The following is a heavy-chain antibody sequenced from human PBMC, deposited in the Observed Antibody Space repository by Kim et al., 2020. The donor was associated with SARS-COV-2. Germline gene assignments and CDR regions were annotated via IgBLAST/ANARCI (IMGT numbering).Heavy chain of an antibody. Sequence: ASVKVSCKASGYTFTGYYMHWVRQAPGQGLEWMGRINPNSCGTNYAQKFQGRVTMTRDTSISTAYMELSRLRSDDTAVYYCARLPLGYCSGGSCYPGYFDYWGQGTLVTVSS. CDR1: GYTFTGYY. J-gene: IGHJ4*02. D-gene: IGHD2-15*01. V-gene: IGHV1-2*06. CDR2: INPNSCGT. CDR3: ARLPLGYCSGGSCYPGYFDY.